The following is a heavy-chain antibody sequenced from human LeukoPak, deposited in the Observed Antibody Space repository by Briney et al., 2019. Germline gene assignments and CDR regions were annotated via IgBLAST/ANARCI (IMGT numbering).Heavy chain of an antibody. CDR2: IHPKCGGT. CDR1: GYTFIGYY. Sequence: ASVKVSCKASGYTFIGYYIHWVRQAPGQGLEWMGWIHPKCGGTSYAQKFQGRVTITRDSSISTAYLELSSLRSGDTAVYYCANGYCSGGSCLAMAYWGQGTLVTVSS. V-gene: IGHV1-2*02. CDR3: ANGYCSGGSCLAMAY. D-gene: IGHD2-15*01. J-gene: IGHJ4*02.